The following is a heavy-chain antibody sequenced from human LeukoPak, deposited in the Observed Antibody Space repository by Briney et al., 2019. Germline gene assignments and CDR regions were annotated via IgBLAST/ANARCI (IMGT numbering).Heavy chain of an antibody. CDR1: GGSFSGYY. CDR2: INHSGST. J-gene: IGHJ6*02. V-gene: IGHV4-34*01. Sequence: SETLSLTCAVYGGSFSGYYWSWIRQPPGKGLGWIGEINHSGSTNYNPSLKSRVTISVDTSKNQSSLKLSSVTAADTAVYYCARKGSRGSGSYYRKPPYYHYGMDVWGQGTTVTVSS. CDR3: ARKGSRGSGSYYRKPPYYHYGMDV. D-gene: IGHD3-10*01.